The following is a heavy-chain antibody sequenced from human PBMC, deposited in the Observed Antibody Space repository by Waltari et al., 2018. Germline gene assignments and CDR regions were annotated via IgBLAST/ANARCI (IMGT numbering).Heavy chain of an antibody. J-gene: IGHJ4*02. D-gene: IGHD6-19*01. V-gene: IGHV4-38-2*01. CDR1: GYSISSGYY. CDR2: IYHSGRT. Sequence: QVQLQESGPGLVKPSETLSLTCAVSGYSISSGYYWGWIRQPPGKGLEWIGSIYHSGRTYYTPSLKSRVTISVDTSKNQFSLKLSSVTAADTAVYYCARSNSSGWYWGDYWGQGTLVTVSS. CDR3: ARSNSSGWYWGDY.